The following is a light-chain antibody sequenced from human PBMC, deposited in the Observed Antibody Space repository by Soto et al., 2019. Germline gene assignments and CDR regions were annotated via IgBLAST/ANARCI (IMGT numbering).Light chain of an antibody. Sequence: EIVLTQSPGTLSLSPGERATLSCRASQSVNNNLAWYQQKPGQAPRLLMFRTSSRATGFPARFSGSGSGTEFNLTISSLQSEDFGVYYCQQYNNWPRATFGGGTKVDIK. V-gene: IGKV3-15*01. CDR2: RTS. CDR1: QSVNNN. J-gene: IGKJ4*01. CDR3: QQYNNWPRAT.